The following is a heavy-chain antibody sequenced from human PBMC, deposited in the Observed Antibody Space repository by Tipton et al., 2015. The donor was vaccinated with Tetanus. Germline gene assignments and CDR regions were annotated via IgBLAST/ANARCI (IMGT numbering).Heavy chain of an antibody. CDR1: GYTFISYW. CDR2: FYPGDSDT. CDR3: ARHTIGSYHAPLDY. V-gene: IGHV5-51*01. D-gene: IGHD1-26*01. Sequence: QSGAEVKKAGESLKISCKGFGYTFISYWIGWVRQTPGKGLEWMGIFYPGDSDTRYSPSFQGQVTISADTSTKTAYLQWSSLKASDIAMYYCARHTIGSYHAPLDYWGQGTLVTVSS. J-gene: IGHJ4*02.